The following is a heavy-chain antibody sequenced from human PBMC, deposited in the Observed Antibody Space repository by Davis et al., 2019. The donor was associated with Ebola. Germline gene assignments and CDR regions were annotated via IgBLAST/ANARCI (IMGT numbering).Heavy chain of an antibody. CDR1: GFTFSTYC. CDR2: IDSDGSST. D-gene: IGHD5-18*01. Sequence: HTSGSLRLSCAASGFTFSTYCMHCVPQAPGKGLVWVSRIDSDGSSTTYADSVKCRFTISRDNAKNTLYLQMNSLRAEDTAVYYCARDGGTAMITAWGQGTLVTVSS. J-gene: IGHJ4*02. CDR3: ARDGGTAMITA. V-gene: IGHV3-74*01.